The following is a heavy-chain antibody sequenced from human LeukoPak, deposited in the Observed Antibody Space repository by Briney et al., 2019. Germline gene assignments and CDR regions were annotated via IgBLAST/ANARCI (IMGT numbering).Heavy chain of an antibody. D-gene: IGHD3-22*01. Sequence: SETLSLTCTVSGGSISRSSYYWGWIRQPPGKGLEWIGDIYYSGGTYYNPSLKSRVTISVDTVKNQFSLKLRSVTAADTAVYYCAGYDSSGYYYNYYYGMDVWGQGTTVTVSS. CDR1: GGSISRSSYY. CDR3: AGYDSSGYYYNYYYGMDV. V-gene: IGHV4-39*01. CDR2: IYYSGGT. J-gene: IGHJ6*02.